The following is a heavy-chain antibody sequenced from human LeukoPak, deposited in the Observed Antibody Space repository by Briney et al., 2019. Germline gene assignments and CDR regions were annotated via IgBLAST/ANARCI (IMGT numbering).Heavy chain of an antibody. CDR1: GYTFTSYG. J-gene: IGHJ4*02. D-gene: IGHD6-13*01. Sequence: ASVKVSCKASGYTFTSYGISWVRQARGQGLEWMGWITAYNGNTNYAQKLQGRVTMTTDTSTSTAYMEPRSLRSDDTAVYYCARIIAAAGTLGDYWGQGTLVTVSS. V-gene: IGHV1-18*04. CDR3: ARIIAAAGTLGDY. CDR2: ITAYNGNT.